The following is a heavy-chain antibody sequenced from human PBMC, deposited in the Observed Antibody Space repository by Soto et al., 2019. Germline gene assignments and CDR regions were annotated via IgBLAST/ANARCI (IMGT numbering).Heavy chain of an antibody. V-gene: IGHV1-2*04. CDR1: GYTFTGYY. CDR2: INPNSGGT. CDR3: ARGMGYCSSTSCYTPAEFYYYYGMDV. J-gene: IGHJ6*02. D-gene: IGHD2-2*02. Sequence: ASVKVSCKASGYTFTGYYMHWVRQAPGQGLEWMGWINPNSGGTNYAQKFQGWVTMTRDTSISTAYMELSRLRSDDTAVYYCARGMGYCSSTSCYTPAEFYYYYGMDVWGQGTTVTVSS.